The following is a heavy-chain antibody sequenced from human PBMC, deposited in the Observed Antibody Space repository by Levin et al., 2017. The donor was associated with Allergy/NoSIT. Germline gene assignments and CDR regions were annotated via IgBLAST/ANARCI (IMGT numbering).Heavy chain of an antibody. CDR3: ARGQGIHCSGGNCYPDLLDY. Sequence: ASVKVSCKASGYTFTSYDINWVRQATGQGLEWMGWMNPNSGNTGYAQKFQGRVTMTRDTSISTAYMELSSLRSEDTAVYYCARGQGIHCSGGNCYPDLLDYWGQGTLVTVSS. D-gene: IGHD2-15*01. J-gene: IGHJ4*02. CDR2: MNPNSGNT. V-gene: IGHV1-8*01. CDR1: GYTFTSYD.